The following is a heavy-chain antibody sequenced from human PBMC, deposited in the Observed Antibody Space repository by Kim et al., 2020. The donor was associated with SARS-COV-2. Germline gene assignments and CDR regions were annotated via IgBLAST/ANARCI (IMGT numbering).Heavy chain of an antibody. CDR3: AKSGQLDN. CDR2: ITDSGGST. Sequence: GGSLRLSCAASGFTFSSYAMSWVRQAPGKGLECVSSITDSGGSTSYAASVKGRFTISRDNSKNTLYLHMNSLRAEDTALYYCAKSGQLDNWGQGTLVTVSS. V-gene: IGHV3-23*01. D-gene: IGHD5-12*01. J-gene: IGHJ4*02. CDR1: GFTFSSYA.